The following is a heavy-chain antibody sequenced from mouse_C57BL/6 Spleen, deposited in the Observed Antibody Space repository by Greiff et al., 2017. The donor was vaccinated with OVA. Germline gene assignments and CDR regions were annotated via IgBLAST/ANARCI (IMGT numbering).Heavy chain of an antibody. CDR2: ISDGGSYT. CDR3: ARGNGSSYDDYFDY. CDR1: GFTFSSYA. V-gene: IGHV5-4*03. D-gene: IGHD1-1*01. Sequence: EVMLVESGGGLVKPGGSLKLSCAASGFTFSSYAMSWVRQTPEKRLEWVATISDGGSYTYYPDNVKGRFTISRDNAKNNLYLQMSHLKSEDTAMYYCARGNGSSYDDYFDYWGQGTTLTVSS. J-gene: IGHJ2*01.